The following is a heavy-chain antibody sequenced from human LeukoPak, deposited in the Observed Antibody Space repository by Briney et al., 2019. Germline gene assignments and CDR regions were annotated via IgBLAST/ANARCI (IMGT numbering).Heavy chain of an antibody. CDR1: GYTFTGYY. CDR3: VRAEVVPAAIQRFPGGDWFDP. J-gene: IGHJ5*02. D-gene: IGHD2-2*02. Sequence: ASVKVSCKASGYTFTGYYMHWVRQAPGQGLGWMGWINPNSGGTNYAQKFQGRVTMTRDTSISTAYMELSRLRSDDTAVYYCVRAEVVPAAIQRFPGGDWFDPWGQGTLVTVSS. CDR2: INPNSGGT. V-gene: IGHV1-2*02.